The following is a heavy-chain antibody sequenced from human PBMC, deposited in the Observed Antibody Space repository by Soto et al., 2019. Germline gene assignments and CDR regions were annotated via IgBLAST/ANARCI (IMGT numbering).Heavy chain of an antibody. V-gene: IGHV3-30-3*01. CDR1: GFTFTSYA. CDR3: ARDRLYESNTQYYNYGMDV. D-gene: IGHD3-22*01. CDR2: ISYDGSKK. Sequence: LVESGGGVVQPGRSLRVSCAASGFTFTSYAMHWVRQAPGKGLEWVATISYDGSKKDYADSVKGRFTISRDNSKNKLYLQMNSLRAEDTAVYYCARDRLYESNTQYYNYGMDVWGQGTTVTVSS. J-gene: IGHJ6*02.